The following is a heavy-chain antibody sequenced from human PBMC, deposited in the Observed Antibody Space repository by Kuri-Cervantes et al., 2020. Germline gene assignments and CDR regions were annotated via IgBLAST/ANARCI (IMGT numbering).Heavy chain of an antibody. J-gene: IGHJ3*02. Sequence: SVKVSCKASGFTFTSSAVQWVRQARGQRLEWIGWIVVGSGNTNYAQKFQERVTITRDMSTSTAYMELSSLRSEDTALYYCAKVRRGGLDGFDIWGQGTMVTVSS. V-gene: IGHV1-58*01. CDR1: GFTFTSSA. CDR2: IVVGSGNT. D-gene: IGHD3-10*01. CDR3: AKVRRGGLDGFDI.